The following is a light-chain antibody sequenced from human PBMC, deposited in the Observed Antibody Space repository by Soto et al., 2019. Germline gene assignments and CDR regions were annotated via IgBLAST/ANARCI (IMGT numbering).Light chain of an antibody. CDR3: CSYAAGSLAV. CDR1: SSDVGGYNY. J-gene: IGLJ2*01. V-gene: IGLV2-11*01. CDR2: DVS. Sequence: QSVLTQPRSVSGSPGQSVTISCTGTSSDVGGYNYVSWYQQHPGKAPKLMIYDVSKRPSGVPDRFSGSKSGNTASLTISGLQAEDEADYYCCSYAAGSLAVFGGGTKVTVL.